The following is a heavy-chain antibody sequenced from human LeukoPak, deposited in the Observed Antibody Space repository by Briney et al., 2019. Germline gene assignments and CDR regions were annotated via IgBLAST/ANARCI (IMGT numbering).Heavy chain of an antibody. J-gene: IGHJ4*02. Sequence: PGGSLRLSCAASGFTVSINYMTWVRQAPGKGLEYVATMNRDGSEKYYVDSVKGRFTISRDNSKNSLYLQMDSLRAEDTAVYYCARGIEEWLYLYYWGQGALVTVAS. D-gene: IGHD3-3*01. CDR3: ARGIEEWLYLYY. CDR2: MNRDGSEK. V-gene: IGHV3-7*04. CDR1: GFTVSINY.